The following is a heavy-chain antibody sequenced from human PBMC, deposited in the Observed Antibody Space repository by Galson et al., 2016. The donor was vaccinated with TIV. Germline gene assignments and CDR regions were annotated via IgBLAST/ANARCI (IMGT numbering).Heavy chain of an antibody. V-gene: IGHV3-30*02. D-gene: IGHD3-16*01. J-gene: IGHJ5*02. CDR3: ARLGLNWFDP. CDR2: IGPDGNDK. CDR1: GFTFSRHG. Sequence: SLRLSCAASGFTFSRHGIHWVRHTPGTGLEWVTFIGPDGNDKSYGDSVKGRFTISRDNSMSRIYLQMNDLRLEDTAIYCCARLGLNWFDPWGQGTQVTVSS.